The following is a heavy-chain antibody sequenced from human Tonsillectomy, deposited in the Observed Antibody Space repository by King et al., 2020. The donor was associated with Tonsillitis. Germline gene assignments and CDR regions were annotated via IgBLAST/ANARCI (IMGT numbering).Heavy chain of an antibody. Sequence: QVQLVESGGGVVQPGRSLRLSCASSGFAFRSYGMHWVRQAPGKGLEWVAVISYDASRENYADSVKGRFTISRDNSKNTLYLQMNSLRAEDTAVYYCARERLYSSDWGIDYWGQGSLVTVSS. CDR3: ARERLYSSDWGIDY. J-gene: IGHJ4*02. D-gene: IGHD6-19*01. V-gene: IGHV3-33*05. CDR2: ISYDASRE. CDR1: GFAFRSYG.